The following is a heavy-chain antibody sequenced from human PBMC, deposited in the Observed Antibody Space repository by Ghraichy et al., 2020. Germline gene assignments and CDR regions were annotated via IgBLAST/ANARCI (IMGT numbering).Heavy chain of an antibody. CDR3: GRDSAVAGIGY. Sequence: GGSLRLSCAASGFTFSSYWMSWVRQAPGKGLEWVANIKQDGSEKYYVDSVKGRFTISRDNAKNSLYLQMNSLRAEDTAGYYCGRDSAVAGIGYWGQGTLVTVSS. V-gene: IGHV3-7*01. J-gene: IGHJ4*02. CDR2: IKQDGSEK. CDR1: GFTFSSYW. D-gene: IGHD6-19*01.